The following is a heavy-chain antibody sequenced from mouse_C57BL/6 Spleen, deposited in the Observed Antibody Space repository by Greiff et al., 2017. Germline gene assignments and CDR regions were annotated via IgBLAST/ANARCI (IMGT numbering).Heavy chain of an antibody. CDR2: INYDGSST. CDR1: GFTFSDYY. D-gene: IGHD2-3*01. CDR3: ARDGDGYSYAMDY. V-gene: IGHV5-16*01. Sequence: EVMLVESEGGLVQPGSSMKLSCTASGFTFSDYYMAWVRQVPEKGLEWVANINYDGSSTYYLDSLKSRFIISRDNAKNILYLQMSSLKSEDTATYYCARDGDGYSYAMDYWGQGTSVTVSS. J-gene: IGHJ4*01.